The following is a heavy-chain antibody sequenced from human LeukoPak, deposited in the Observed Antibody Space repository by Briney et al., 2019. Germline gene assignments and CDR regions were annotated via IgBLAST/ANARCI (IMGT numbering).Heavy chain of an antibody. Sequence: SETLSLTCTVSGGSISSYYWSWIRQPPGKGLEWIGYIYYSGSTNYNPSLKSRVTISVDTSKNQFSLKLSSVTAADTAVYYCARDGGYSYGPVYYYYGMDVWAQGTTVTVSS. CDR3: ARDGGYSYGPVYYYYGMDV. V-gene: IGHV4-59*01. CDR2: IYYSGST. D-gene: IGHD5-18*01. CDR1: GGSISSYY. J-gene: IGHJ6*02.